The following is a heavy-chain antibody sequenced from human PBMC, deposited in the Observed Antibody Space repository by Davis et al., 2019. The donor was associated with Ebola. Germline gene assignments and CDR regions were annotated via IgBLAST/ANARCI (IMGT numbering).Heavy chain of an antibody. Sequence: GESLKISCAASGFTFSSYGMHWVRQAPGKGLEWVAVIWYDGSNKYYADSVKGRFTISRDNSKNTLYLQMNSLRAEDTAVYYCARGPAATQSLDYWGQGTLVTVSS. CDR2: IWYDGSNK. CDR3: ARGPAATQSLDY. J-gene: IGHJ4*02. CDR1: GFTFSSYG. V-gene: IGHV3-30*19. D-gene: IGHD2-2*01.